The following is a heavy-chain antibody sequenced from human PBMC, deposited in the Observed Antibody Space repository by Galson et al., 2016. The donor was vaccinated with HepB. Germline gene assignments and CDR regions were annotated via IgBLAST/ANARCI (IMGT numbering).Heavy chain of an antibody. Sequence: SLRLSCAASGFTFSTYPMHWVRQAPGKGLEWVAIISYDGSNKYYADSVKGRFTISRDNSKNTLSLEMNSLRAEDTAVYYWARVGIAARYYYGMDVWGQGTTVTVSS. CDR3: ARVGIAARYYYGMDV. D-gene: IGHD6-6*01. CDR1: GFTFSTYP. V-gene: IGHV3-30*04. J-gene: IGHJ6*02. CDR2: ISYDGSNK.